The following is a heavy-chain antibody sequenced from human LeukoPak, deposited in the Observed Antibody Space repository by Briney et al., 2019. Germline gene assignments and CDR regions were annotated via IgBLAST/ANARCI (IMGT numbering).Heavy chain of an antibody. CDR2: ISGSGDSA. J-gene: IGHJ6*02. D-gene: IGHD3-22*01. Sequence: GGSLRLSCAASGFTFSSYAMNWVRQAPGKGLEWFSSISGSGDSAYYADSVKGRFTISRDNAKNSLYLQMNSLRPEDTALYYCAKVGDSIYFLEYGMDAWGQGTTVTVSS. CDR3: AKVGDSIYFLEYGMDA. CDR1: GFTFSSYA. V-gene: IGHV3-23*01.